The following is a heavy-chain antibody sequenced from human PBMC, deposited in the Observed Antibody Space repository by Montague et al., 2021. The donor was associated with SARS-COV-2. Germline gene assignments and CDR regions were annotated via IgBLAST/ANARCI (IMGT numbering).Heavy chain of an antibody. CDR2: IYHSGTT. CDR3: ARRHIVASNRALDY. V-gene: IGHV4-38-2*02. J-gene: IGHJ4*02. CDR1: GDSITNNYY. Sequence: SETLSLTCTVSGDSITNNYYWGWIRQPPGKGLGWIGTIYHSGTTYYNPSLNSRVTISVDTSNNQFSLKLTSVTAADTAVYYCARRHIVASNRALDYWGQGTLVTVSS. D-gene: IGHD2-21*01.